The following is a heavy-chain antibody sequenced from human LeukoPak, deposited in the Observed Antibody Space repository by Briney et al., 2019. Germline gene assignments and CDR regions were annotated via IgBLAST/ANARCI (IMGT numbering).Heavy chain of an antibody. Sequence: SETLSLTCSVSGVSISSGSNYWGWIRQPPGKTLEWIGSIYSSGNTYYNPSLKSRVIILIDTAKNHFSLDLTSVTAADTAVYYCARSDGYGLVGIWGQGTMVTVSS. D-gene: IGHD3-10*01. CDR2: IYSSGNT. J-gene: IGHJ3*02. CDR1: GVSISSGSNY. CDR3: ARSDGYGLVGI. V-gene: IGHV4-39*07.